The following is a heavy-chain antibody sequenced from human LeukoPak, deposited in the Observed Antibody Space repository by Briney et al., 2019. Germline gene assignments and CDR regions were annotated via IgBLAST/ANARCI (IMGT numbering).Heavy chain of an antibody. J-gene: IGHJ4*02. CDR2: IIPILGIA. CDR3: ARTTVTQRAPFDY. Sequence: GASVKVSCKASGGTFSSYAISWVRQAPGQGLEWMGRIIPILGIANYAQTFQGRVTITADKSTSTAYMELSSLRSEDTAVYYCARTTVTQRAPFDYWGQGTLVTVSS. V-gene: IGHV1-69*04. D-gene: IGHD4-17*01. CDR1: GGTFSSYA.